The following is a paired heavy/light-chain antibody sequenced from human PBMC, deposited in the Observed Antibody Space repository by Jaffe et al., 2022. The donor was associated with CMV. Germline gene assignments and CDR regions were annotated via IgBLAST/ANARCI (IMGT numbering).Heavy chain of an antibody. J-gene: IGHJ3*02. CDR2: ISGSGGST. Sequence: EVQLVESGGGLVQPGGSLRLSCAASGFTFSSYAMSWVRQAPGKGLEWVSAISGSGGSTYYADSVKGRFTISRDNSKNTLYLQMNSLRAEDTAVYYCAKDQFGGYYDSSGYSAFDIWGQGTMVTVSS. CDR3: AKDQFGGYYDSSGYSAFDI. CDR1: GFTFSSYA. V-gene: IGHV3-23*04. D-gene: IGHD3-22*01.
Light chain of an antibody. CDR1: QSVSSSY. CDR3: QQYGSSRT. J-gene: IGKJ1*01. V-gene: IGKV3D-20*01. Sequence: EIVLTQSPATLSLSPGERATLSCGASQSVSSSYLAWYQQKPGLAPRLLIYDASSRATGIPDRFSGSGSGTDFTLTISRLEPEDFAVYYCQQYGSSRTFGQGTKVEIK. CDR2: DAS.